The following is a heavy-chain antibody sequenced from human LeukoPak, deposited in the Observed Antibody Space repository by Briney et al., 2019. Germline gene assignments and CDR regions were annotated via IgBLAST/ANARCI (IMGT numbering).Heavy chain of an antibody. J-gene: IGHJ3*02. D-gene: IGHD5-18*01. CDR3: ARDGRLPRRAFDI. Sequence: SETLSLTCAVYGGSFSGYYWSWIRQPPGKGLEWIGEINHSGSTNYNPSLKSRVTISVDTSKNQFSLKLSSVTAADTAVYYCARDGRLPRRAFDIWGQGTMVTVSS. CDR1: GGSFSGYY. CDR2: INHSGST. V-gene: IGHV4-34*01.